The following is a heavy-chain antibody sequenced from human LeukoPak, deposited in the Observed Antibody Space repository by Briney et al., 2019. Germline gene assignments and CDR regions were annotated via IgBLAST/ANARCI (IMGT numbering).Heavy chain of an antibody. J-gene: IGHJ4*02. CDR3: AKPRGSGSSYNGGFNY. V-gene: IGHV3-23*01. D-gene: IGHD3-10*01. Sequence: PGGSLRLSCAPSGFTFSSYAMSWVRQAPGKGLEWVSFISGGGSTYYADSVKGRFTISRDNSKNTLYLQMNILRAEDTAVYYCAKPRGSGSSYNGGFNYWGQGALVTVSS. CDR2: ISGGGST. CDR1: GFTFSSYA.